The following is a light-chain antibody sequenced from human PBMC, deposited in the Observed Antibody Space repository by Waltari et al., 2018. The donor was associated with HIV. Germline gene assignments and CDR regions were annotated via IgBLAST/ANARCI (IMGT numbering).Light chain of an antibody. CDR3: QQANSFPHT. Sequence: DIQMAQSPSSVSASVGDRVTITCRASQGIKTWLAWYQQRPAKAPTLLVYAASKLQSGVPARFNGSGSGLEFTLTIPDFQPNDSAIYYCQQANSFPHTFGGGTRVEI. J-gene: IGKJ4*01. CDR1: QGIKTW. CDR2: AAS. V-gene: IGKV1-12*01.